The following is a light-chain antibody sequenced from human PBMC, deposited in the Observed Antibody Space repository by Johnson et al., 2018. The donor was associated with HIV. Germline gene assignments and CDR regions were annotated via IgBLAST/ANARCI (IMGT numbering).Light chain of an antibody. CDR1: SSNIGNNY. CDR3: GTWDSSLRTGF. V-gene: IGLV1-51*02. J-gene: IGLJ1*01. CDR2: ENN. Sequence: QSVLTQPPSVSAAPGQKVTISCSGSSSNIGNNYVSWYQQLPGTAPKLLIYENNKRPSGIPDRFSGSKSGTSATLGITGLQTGDEADYSCGTWDSSLRTGFVGAGNKVTVL.